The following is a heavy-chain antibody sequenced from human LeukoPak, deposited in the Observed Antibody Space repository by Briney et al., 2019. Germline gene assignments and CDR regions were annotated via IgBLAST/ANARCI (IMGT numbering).Heavy chain of an antibody. CDR2: FYPGDSDT. V-gene: IGHV5-51*01. J-gene: IGHJ6*02. CDR3: ATHYGDLGWPNYYFAMDV. D-gene: IGHD4-17*01. CDR1: GYSFTSYW. Sequence: GESLKISCKASGYSFTSYWIGWVRQMPGKGLECMGIFYPGDSDTRYSPSFQGQVTISADKSISSAYLQWSILKASDTAMYYCATHYGDLGWPNYYFAMDVWGQGTTVTVSS.